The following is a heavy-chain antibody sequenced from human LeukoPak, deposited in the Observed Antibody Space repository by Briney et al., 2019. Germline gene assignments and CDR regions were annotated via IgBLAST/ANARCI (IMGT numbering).Heavy chain of an antibody. V-gene: IGHV4-34*01. CDR1: GGSFSGYY. J-gene: IGHJ4*02. CDR3: ASDCIWFGESTNEY. Sequence: PSETLSLTCAVYGGSFSGYYWSWIRQPPGKGLEWIGEINHSGSTNYNPSLKSRVTISVDTSKNQFSLNLNSVTAADTAFYYCASDCIWFGESTNEYWGQGTPVTVSS. D-gene: IGHD3-10*01. CDR2: INHSGST.